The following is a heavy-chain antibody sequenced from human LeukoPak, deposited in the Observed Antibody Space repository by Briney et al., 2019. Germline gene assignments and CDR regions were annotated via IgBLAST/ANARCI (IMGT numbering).Heavy chain of an antibody. D-gene: IGHD3-22*01. V-gene: IGHV3-21*01. CDR3: ARPRRYYYDSSGYYQDDAFDI. J-gene: IGHJ3*02. Sequence: GGSLRLSCAASGFTFSSYSMNWVRQAPGKGLEWVSSISSSSSYIYYADSVKGRFTISRDNAKNSLYLQMNSLRAEDTAVCYCARPRRYYYDSSGYYQDDAFDIWGQGTMVTVSS. CDR1: GFTFSSYS. CDR2: ISSSSSYI.